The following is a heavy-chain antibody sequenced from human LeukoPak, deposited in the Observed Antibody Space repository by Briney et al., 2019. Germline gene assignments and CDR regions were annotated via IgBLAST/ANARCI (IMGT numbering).Heavy chain of an antibody. D-gene: IGHD5-24*01. J-gene: IGHJ3*02. CDR1: GGSISSYY. CDR3: ARVIQRWLQFEAFDI. Sequence: SSETLSLTCTVSGGSISSYYWSWIRQPPGKGLEWIGYIYYSGSTNYNPSLKSRVTISVDTSKNQFSLKLSSVTAADTAVYYCARVIQRWLQFEAFDIWGQGTMVTVSS. V-gene: IGHV4-59*01. CDR2: IYYSGST.